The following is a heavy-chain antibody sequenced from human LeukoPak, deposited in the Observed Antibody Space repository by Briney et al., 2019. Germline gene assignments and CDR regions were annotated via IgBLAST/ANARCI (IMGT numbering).Heavy chain of an antibody. CDR1: GYSFTDYY. V-gene: IGHV1-2*02. J-gene: IGHJ5*02. CDR2: INTKSGRT. D-gene: IGHD3-3*01. CDR3: ARADFIDAGPYLIGP. Sequence: ASVSVSCTTSGYSFTDYYIHWVRQAPGQGLERMGWINTKSGRTSSARKFQGRVTMTRDPSITTVYMDMAWLTSDDTAIYFCARADFIDAGPYLIGPWGQGTLVTVSS.